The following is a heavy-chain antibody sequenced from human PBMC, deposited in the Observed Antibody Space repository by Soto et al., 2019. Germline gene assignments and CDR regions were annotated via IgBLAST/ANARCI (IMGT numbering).Heavy chain of an antibody. CDR1: GFTFSSYG. CDR3: AKSNREWLLFGDYYYYGMDV. V-gene: IGHV3-30*18. Sequence: GGSLRLSCAASGFTFSSYGMHWVRQAPGKGLEWVAVISYDGSNKYYADSVKGRFTISRDNSKNTLYLQMNSLRAEDTAVYYCAKSNREWLLFGDYYYYGMDVWGQGTTVTVSS. D-gene: IGHD3-3*01. J-gene: IGHJ6*02. CDR2: ISYDGSNK.